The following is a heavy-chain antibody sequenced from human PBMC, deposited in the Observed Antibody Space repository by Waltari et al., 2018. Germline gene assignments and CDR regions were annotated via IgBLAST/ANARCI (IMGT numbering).Heavy chain of an antibody. CDR1: GYTFTGHY. D-gene: IGHD3-22*01. Sequence: QVQLVQSGAEVKKPGASVKVSCKASGYTFTGHYMHWVRQAPGQGLEWMGWINPNSGGTNYAQKFQGWVTMTRDTSISTAYMELSRLRSDDTAVYYCARGGGITMIRRAFEIWGQGTMVTVSS. V-gene: IGHV1-2*04. CDR3: ARGGGITMIRRAFEI. J-gene: IGHJ3*02. CDR2: INPNSGGT.